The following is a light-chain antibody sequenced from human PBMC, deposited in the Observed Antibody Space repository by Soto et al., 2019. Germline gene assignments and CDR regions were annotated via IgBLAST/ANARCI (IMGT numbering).Light chain of an antibody. CDR3: CSYAGTYTLI. Sequence: QSALTQPRSVSGSPGQSVTISCTGTSSDVGGYNYVSWYHHHPGKAPKLLIYDVSKRPSGVHDCCSGSNSGNTVSLTISGLQAEDEADYYCCSYAGTYTLIFGGGTQLTVL. V-gene: IGLV2-11*01. CDR1: SSDVGGYNY. J-gene: IGLJ7*01. CDR2: DVS.